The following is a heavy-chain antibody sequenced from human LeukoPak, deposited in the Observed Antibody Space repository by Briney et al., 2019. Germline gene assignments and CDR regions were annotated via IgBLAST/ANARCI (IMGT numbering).Heavy chain of an antibody. Sequence: PGGSLRLSCAASGFTFSSYAMSWVRQAPGKGLEWVSAFSGSGGSTYYADSVKGRFTISRDNSKNTLYLQMNSLRAEDTAVYYCAEDSGPYYYDSSGYSYWGQGTLVTVSS. J-gene: IGHJ4*02. V-gene: IGHV3-23*01. CDR1: GFTFSSYA. D-gene: IGHD3-22*01. CDR3: AEDSGPYYYDSSGYSY. CDR2: FSGSGGST.